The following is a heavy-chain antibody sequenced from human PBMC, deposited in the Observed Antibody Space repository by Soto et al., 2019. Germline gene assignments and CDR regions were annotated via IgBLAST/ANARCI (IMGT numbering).Heavy chain of an antibody. D-gene: IGHD2-8*02. J-gene: IGHJ4*02. CDR3: TGEVASGY. CDR2: ISRDGGTK. CDR1: GFTVSTYG. Sequence: QVQPVESGGGVAQPGRSLRLSCAVSGFTVSTYGMHWVRQAPGKGLEWVAVISRDGGTKYYADSVKGRFTISRDNSRNTLFLEMNSLRGDDMAVYYCTGEVASGYWGQGTLVTVSS. V-gene: IGHV3-30*03.